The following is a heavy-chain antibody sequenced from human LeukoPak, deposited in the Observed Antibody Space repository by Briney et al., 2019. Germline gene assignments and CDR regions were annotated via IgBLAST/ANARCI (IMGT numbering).Heavy chain of an antibody. CDR3: ARDMGSGSLHY. V-gene: IGHV1-3*04. J-gene: IGHJ4*02. D-gene: IGHD1-26*01. CDR1: GYTFTTYA. CDR2: INTGNGDT. Sequence: ASVKVSCKASGYTFTTYAIHWVRQAPGQRLEWLGWINTGNGDTRYSQTFQGRVTISKDTSASTAYMELSSLRPEDTAMYYCARDMGSGSLHYWGQGTLVTVSS.